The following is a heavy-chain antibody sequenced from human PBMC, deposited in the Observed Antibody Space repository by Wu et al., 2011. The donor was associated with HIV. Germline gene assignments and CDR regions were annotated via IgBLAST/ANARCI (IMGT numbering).Heavy chain of an antibody. J-gene: IGHJ4*02. D-gene: IGHD6-13*01. CDR1: GGTFDHYS. V-gene: IGHV1-69*14. CDR2: IIPISGTT. CDR3: AVVGGQLVFDY. Sequence: QVQLLQSGAEVKKPGSSVKVSCKASGGTFDHYSLNWVRQAPGQGLEWLGRIIPISGTTKYTQKLQGRVTITADTSASTVFLELTSLRSEDTAVYYCAVVGGQLVFDYWGQGTLVTVSS.